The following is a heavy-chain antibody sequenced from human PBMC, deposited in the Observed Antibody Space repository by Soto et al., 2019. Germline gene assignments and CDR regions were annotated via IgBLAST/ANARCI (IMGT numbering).Heavy chain of an antibody. J-gene: IGHJ4*02. CDR2: IYHSGST. CDR3: ARGKSNRYGDYAGFDY. D-gene: IGHD4-17*01. CDR1: GGSISSSNW. Sequence: SETLSLTCAVSGGSISSSNWWSWVRQPPGKGLEWIGEIYHSGSTNYNPSLKSRVTISVDKSKNQFSLKLSSVTAADTAVYYCARGKSNRYGDYAGFDYWGQGTLVTVSS. V-gene: IGHV4-4*02.